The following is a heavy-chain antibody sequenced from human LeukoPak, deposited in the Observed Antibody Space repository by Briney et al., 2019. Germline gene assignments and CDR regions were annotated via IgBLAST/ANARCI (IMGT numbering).Heavy chain of an antibody. CDR1: GFTFSSYA. D-gene: IGHD6-19*01. CDR3: AKRIIDSGWEDDAFDI. V-gene: IGHV3-23*01. J-gene: IGHJ3*02. Sequence: PGGSLRLSCAASGFTFSSYAMSWVRQAPGKGLEWVSAISGSGGSTYYADSVKGRFTISRDNSKNTLYLQMNSLRAEDTAVYYCAKRIIDSGWEDDAFDIWGQGTMVTVSS. CDR2: ISGSGGST.